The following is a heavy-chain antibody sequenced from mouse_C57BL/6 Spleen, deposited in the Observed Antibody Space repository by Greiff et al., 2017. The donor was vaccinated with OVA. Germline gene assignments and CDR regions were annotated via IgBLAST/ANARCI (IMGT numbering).Heavy chain of an antibody. CDR3: ARGRGYDYDGPFAY. V-gene: IGHV5-17*01. D-gene: IGHD2-4*01. J-gene: IGHJ3*01. CDR2: ISSGSSTI. Sequence: EVKLVESGGGLVKPGGSLKLSCAASGFTFSDYGMHWVRQAPEKGLEWVAYISSGSSTIYSADTVKGRFTISRDNAKNTLFLQMTSLRSEDTAMYYCARGRGYDYDGPFAYWGQGTLVTVSA. CDR1: GFTFSDYG.